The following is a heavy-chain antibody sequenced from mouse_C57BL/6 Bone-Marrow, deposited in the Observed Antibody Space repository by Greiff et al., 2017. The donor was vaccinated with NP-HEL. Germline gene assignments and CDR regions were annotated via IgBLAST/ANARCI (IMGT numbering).Heavy chain of an antibody. V-gene: IGHV1-82*01. Sequence: QVQLQQSGPELVKPGASVKISCKASGYAFSSSWMNWVKQRPGKGLEWIGRIYPGDGDTNYNGKFKGKATLTADKSSSTAYMQLSSLTSEDSAVYFCARRERSYYFDYWGQGTTLTVSS. CDR1: GYAFSSSW. J-gene: IGHJ2*01. CDR2: IYPGDGDT. CDR3: ARRERSYYFDY.